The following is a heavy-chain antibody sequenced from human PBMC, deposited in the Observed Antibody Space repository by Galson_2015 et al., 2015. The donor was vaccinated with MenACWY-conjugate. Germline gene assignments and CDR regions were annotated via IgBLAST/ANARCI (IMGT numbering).Heavy chain of an antibody. CDR1: GFTFSSYS. J-gene: IGHJ4*02. CDR3: ATVRGSWYYFDY. D-gene: IGHD6-13*01. V-gene: IGHV3-21*01. Sequence: SLRLSCAASGFTFSSYSMNWVRQAPGKGLEWVSSISSSSSYIYYADSVKGRFTISRDNAKNSLYLQMNSLRAEDTAVYYCATVRGSWYYFDYWGQGTLVTVSS. CDR2: ISSSSSYI.